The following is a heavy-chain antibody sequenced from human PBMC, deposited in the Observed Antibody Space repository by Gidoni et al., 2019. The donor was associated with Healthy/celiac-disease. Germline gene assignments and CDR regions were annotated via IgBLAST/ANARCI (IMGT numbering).Heavy chain of an antibody. CDR3: ATDIVVVPAAMDAFDI. CDR1: GFTFSSYA. V-gene: IGHV3-23*01. J-gene: IGHJ3*02. D-gene: IGHD2-2*01. Sequence: EVQLLESGGGLVQPGGSLRLSCAASGFTFSSYAMSWVRQAPGKGLEWVSAISGSGGSTYYADSVKGRFTISRDNSKNTLYLQMNSLRAEDTAVYYCATDIVVVPAAMDAFDIWGQGTMVTVSS. CDR2: ISGSGGST.